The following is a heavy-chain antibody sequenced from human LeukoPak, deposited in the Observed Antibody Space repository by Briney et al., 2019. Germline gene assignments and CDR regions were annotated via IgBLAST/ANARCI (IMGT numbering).Heavy chain of an antibody. CDR3: AREGDYYDSSGYPNYFDY. CDR1: GGTFSSYA. CDR2: IIPILGIA. D-gene: IGHD3-22*01. V-gene: IGHV1-69*04. J-gene: IGHJ4*02. Sequence: SVKVSCKASGGTFSSYAISWVRQAPGQGLEWMGRIIPILGIANYAQKFQGRVTITADKSTSTAYMELSSLRSEDTAVYYCAREGDYYDSSGYPNYFDYWGQGTLVTVSS.